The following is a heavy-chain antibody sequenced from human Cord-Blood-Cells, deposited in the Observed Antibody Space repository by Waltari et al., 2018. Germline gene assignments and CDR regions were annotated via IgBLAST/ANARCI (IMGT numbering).Heavy chain of an antibody. Sequence: QVQLVQSGAEVKKPGSSVKVSCKASGGTFSSYAISWVRQGPGQGLEWMGVSIPIFGTANYAQKFQGRGTITAEESTSTAYMGLSSLGSEDTAVYYCAGSNWNYGYYYYYMDVWGKGTTVTVSS. D-gene: IGHD1-7*01. J-gene: IGHJ6*03. CDR3: AGSNWNYGYYYYYMDV. V-gene: IGHV1-69*01. CDR1: GGTFSSYA. CDR2: SIPIFGTA.